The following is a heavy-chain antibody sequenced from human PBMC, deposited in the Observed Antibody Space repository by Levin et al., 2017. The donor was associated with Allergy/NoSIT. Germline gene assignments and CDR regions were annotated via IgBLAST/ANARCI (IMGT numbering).Heavy chain of an antibody. D-gene: IGHD1-26*01. CDR2: INWNGGST. CDR1: GFIFDNYG. CDR3: ARVVYSGSSYYFDY. Sequence: GGSLRLSCAASGFIFDNYGMSWVRQAPGKGLEWVSGINWNGGSTGYADSVKGRFTISRDNAKNSLYLQMNSLGAEDTAFYHCARVVYSGSSYYFDYWGQGTLVTVSS. V-gene: IGHV3-20*01. J-gene: IGHJ4*02.